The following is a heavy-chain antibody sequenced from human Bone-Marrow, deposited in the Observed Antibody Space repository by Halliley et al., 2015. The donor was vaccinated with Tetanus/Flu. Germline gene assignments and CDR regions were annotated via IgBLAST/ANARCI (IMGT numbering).Heavy chain of an antibody. CDR3: AGSSSGSYDY. CDR1: EFTVSSNY. J-gene: IGHJ4*02. Sequence: QLVQSGGGLIQSGGSLRLSCAASEFTVSSNYMSWVRQAPGSGLGWVSLIYSGSNTYYADSVKGRFTIARDNSKNTVYLQMNSPRTEATAVYYCAGSSSGSYDYWGQGPLVTVSS. D-gene: IGHD1-26*01. CDR2: IYSGSNT. V-gene: IGHV3-53*01.